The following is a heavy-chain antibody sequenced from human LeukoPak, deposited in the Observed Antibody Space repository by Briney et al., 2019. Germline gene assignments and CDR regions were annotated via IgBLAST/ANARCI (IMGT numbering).Heavy chain of an antibody. D-gene: IGHD5-18*01. V-gene: IGHV4-59*01. CDR3: ASGDSYGSLFDY. J-gene: IGHJ4*02. CDR2: IYYSGST. Sequence: SETLSLTCTVSGGAISSYYWSWIRQPPGKGLEWIGYIYYSGSTNYNPSLKSRVTISVDTSKNQFSLKLSSVTAADTAVYYCASGDSYGSLFDYWGQGTLVTVSS. CDR1: GGAISSYY.